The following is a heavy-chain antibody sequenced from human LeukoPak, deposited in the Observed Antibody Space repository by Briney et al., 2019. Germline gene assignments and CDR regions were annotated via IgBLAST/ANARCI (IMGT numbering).Heavy chain of an antibody. J-gene: IGHJ3*02. CDR2: IKQDGSEK. Sequence: GSLRLSCAASGFTFSSYWMSWVRQAPGKGLEWVANIKQDGSEKYYVDSVKGRFTISRDNAKNSLYLQMNSLRAEDTAVYYCARDLRFLGPEAAFDIWGQGTMVTVSS. D-gene: IGHD3-3*01. V-gene: IGHV3-7*03. CDR3: ARDLRFLGPEAAFDI. CDR1: GFTFSSYW.